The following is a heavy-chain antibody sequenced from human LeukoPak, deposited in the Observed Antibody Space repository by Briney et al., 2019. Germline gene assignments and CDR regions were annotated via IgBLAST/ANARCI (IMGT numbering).Heavy chain of an antibody. V-gene: IGHV3-64D*09. D-gene: IGHD3-22*01. J-gene: IGHJ1*01. CDR2: ISSNGGST. Sequence: GGSLRLSCSASGFSFSTSAMHWVRQAPGKGLEYVSAISSNGGSTYYAGSVKGRFTISRDNSKNTLYLQMSSLRAEDTAVYYCVKSITMIEYFQHWGQGTLVTVSS. CDR1: GFSFSTSA. CDR3: VKSITMIEYFQH.